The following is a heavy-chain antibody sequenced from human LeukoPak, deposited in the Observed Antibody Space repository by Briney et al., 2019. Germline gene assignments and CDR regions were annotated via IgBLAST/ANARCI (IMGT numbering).Heavy chain of an antibody. CDR1: GFTFSSYE. J-gene: IGHJ4*02. Sequence: PGGSLRLSCAASGFTFSSYEMNWVRQAPGKGLEWVSYITSSSSTIYYADSVKGRFTISRDNAKNTLYLQMNSLRAEDTAVYYCAKFYDILTGYFDYWGQGTLVIVSS. D-gene: IGHD3-9*01. CDR3: AKFYDILTGYFDY. CDR2: ITSSSSTI. V-gene: IGHV3-48*03.